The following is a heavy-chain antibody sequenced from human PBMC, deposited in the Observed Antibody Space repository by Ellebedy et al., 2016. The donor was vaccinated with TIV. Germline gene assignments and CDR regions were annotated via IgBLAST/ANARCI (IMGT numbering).Heavy chain of an antibody. Sequence: PGGSLRLSCSTSGITFSSYAMHWVRKAPGRGLEWRAVISNDGSNKYYVDSLKGRFTISRDNSKSTLYLQMNSLRAEDPAVYYCARENYNDSARLDALDIWGQGTMVIVSS. J-gene: IGHJ3*02. CDR1: GITFSSYA. CDR2: ISNDGSNK. V-gene: IGHV3-30*04. D-gene: IGHD3-10*01. CDR3: ARENYNDSARLDALDI.